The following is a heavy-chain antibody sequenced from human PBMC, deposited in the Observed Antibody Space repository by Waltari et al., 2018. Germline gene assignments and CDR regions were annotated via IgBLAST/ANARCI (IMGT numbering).Heavy chain of an antibody. CDR2: IRGSGGST. CDR1: GFTFSSYA. D-gene: IGHD5-12*01. V-gene: IGHV3-23*01. Sequence: EVPLLESGGGLVQPGGSLRLSCAASGFTFSSYAMSWVRQAPGKGLEWVSAIRGSGGSTYYADSVKGRFTISRDNSKNTLYLQMNSLRAEDTAVYYCAKSEWLDDAFDIWGQGTMVTVSS. J-gene: IGHJ3*02. CDR3: AKSEWLDDAFDI.